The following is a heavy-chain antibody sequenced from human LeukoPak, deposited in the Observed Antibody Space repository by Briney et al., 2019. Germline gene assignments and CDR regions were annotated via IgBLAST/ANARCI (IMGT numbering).Heavy chain of an antibody. J-gene: IGHJ3*01. V-gene: IGHV3-23*01. CDR3: AEDPNGDYIGAFDF. Sequence: PGGSLRLSCAASGLTFSSYAMMWLRQAPGKGLEWVSAIIGNGGWALYADSVKGRFTISRDNTKNTLYLQMSSLRAEDTAVYYCAEDPNGDYIGAFDFWGQGTMVTVSS. D-gene: IGHD4-17*01. CDR2: IIGNGGWA. CDR1: GLTFSSYA.